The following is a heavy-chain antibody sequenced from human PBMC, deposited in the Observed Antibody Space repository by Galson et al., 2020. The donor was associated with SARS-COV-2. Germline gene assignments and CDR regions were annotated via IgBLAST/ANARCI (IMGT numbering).Heavy chain of an antibody. Sequence: GESLKISCRGSGYNFTNHWIAWVRQMPGKGLEWMAIISPGDSYFAYSPSFQGQVTISADKSSNIVYLQWRSLRASDTAMYYCARHEERGGGWMQLWNYFDQWGQGTLVSVSS. CDR2: ISPGDSYF. D-gene: IGHD5-18*01. CDR1: GYNFTNHW. V-gene: IGHV5-51*01. J-gene: IGHJ4*02. CDR3: ARHEERGGGWMQLWNYFDQ.